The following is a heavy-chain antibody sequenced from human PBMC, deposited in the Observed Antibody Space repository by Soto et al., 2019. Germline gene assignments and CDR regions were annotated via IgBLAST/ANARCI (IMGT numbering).Heavy chain of an antibody. J-gene: IGHJ4*02. CDR3: AHKRDVSRGFKY. CDR1: GFSFSVNGVA. CDR2: IYWDDDQ. D-gene: IGHD3-10*01. V-gene: IGHV2-5*02. Sequence: QITLKESGPTLVKPTQTLTLTCTFSGFSFSVNGVAVGWIRQPPGQALEWLALIYWDDDQRYNPSLKDRLTIXKXXSINQVVLTMTNMDPVDTDTYYCAHKRDVSRGFKYWGQGTLVTVSS.